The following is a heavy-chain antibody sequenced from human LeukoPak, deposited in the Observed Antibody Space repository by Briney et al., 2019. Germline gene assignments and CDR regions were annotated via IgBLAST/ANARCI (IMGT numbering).Heavy chain of an antibody. D-gene: IGHD6-6*01. CDR1: GGSISSGSYY. Sequence: PSETLSLTCTVSGGSISSGSYYWGWIRQPPGKGLEWIGSIYYSGSTYYNPSLKSRVTISVDTSKNQFSLKLSSVTAADTAVYYCARGQVEYSSSSYPFPVYYYMDVWGKGTTVTISS. CDR2: IYYSGST. J-gene: IGHJ6*03. CDR3: ARGQVEYSSSSYPFPVYYYMDV. V-gene: IGHV4-39*07.